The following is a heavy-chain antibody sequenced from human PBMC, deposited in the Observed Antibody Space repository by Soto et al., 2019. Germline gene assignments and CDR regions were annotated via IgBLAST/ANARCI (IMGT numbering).Heavy chain of an antibody. D-gene: IGHD6-19*01. J-gene: IGHJ4*01. V-gene: IGHV3-48*02. Sequence: EVQLVESGGGLVQPGGSLGLSCSASGFTFRVYSMNWVRQAPGEGLEWVSYITSDERTIHYADSVKGRFIISRDNAKNSVYLQMTRLRDEDTAVYYFARSVEGHFDFWGQGILVTVSS. CDR1: GFTFRVYS. CDR3: ARSVEGHFDF. CDR2: ITSDERTI.